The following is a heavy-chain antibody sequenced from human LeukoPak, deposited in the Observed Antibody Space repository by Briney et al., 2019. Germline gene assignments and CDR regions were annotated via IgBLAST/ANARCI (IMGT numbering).Heavy chain of an antibody. D-gene: IGHD4-17*01. CDR3: ARRAAYGRAFDI. V-gene: IGHV1-46*01. Sequence: ASVKVSCKASGYTFTSYYMQWVRQAPGQGLEWMGIINPSGGSTSYAQKFQGRVTMTRDTSTSTVYMELSSLRSEDTALYYCARRAAYGRAFDIWGQGTMVTVSS. J-gene: IGHJ3*02. CDR2: INPSGGST. CDR1: GYTFTSYY.